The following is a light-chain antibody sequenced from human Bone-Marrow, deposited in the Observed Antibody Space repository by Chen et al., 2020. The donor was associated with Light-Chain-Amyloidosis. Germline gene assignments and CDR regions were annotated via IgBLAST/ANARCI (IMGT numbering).Light chain of an antibody. Sequence: QSGRALPPGASGTPGTWVTISCSGSSSNLGSQTVNWYQQLPGTSPKLLIYSNPQRPSGVPDRCSGSKSGTSAALAISGLQSEDEADYYCAAWDDSLNGRVFGGGTKLTVL. CDR2: SNP. CDR3: AAWDDSLNGRV. V-gene: IGLV1-44*01. J-gene: IGLJ3*02. CDR1: SSNLGSQT.